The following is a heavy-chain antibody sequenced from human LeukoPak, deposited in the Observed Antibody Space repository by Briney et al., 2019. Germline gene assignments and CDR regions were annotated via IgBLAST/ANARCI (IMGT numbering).Heavy chain of an antibody. CDR3: ARGPTLVRGVIMPDSVGGMDV. CDR2: ISRSDGTT. V-gene: IGHV3-23*01. D-gene: IGHD3-10*01. Sequence: GGSLRLSCAGSGFTFSSYAMTWVRQAPGTGLEWVSSISRSDGTTYYADSVKGRFTISRDNSKNTLYLQMNSLRAEDTAVYYCARGPTLVRGVIMPDSVGGMDVWGQGTTVTVSS. CDR1: GFTFSSYA. J-gene: IGHJ6*02.